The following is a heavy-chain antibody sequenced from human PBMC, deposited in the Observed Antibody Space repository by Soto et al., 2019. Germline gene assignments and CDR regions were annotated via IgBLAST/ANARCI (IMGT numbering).Heavy chain of an antibody. V-gene: IGHV1-69*01. CDR3: ARGVVPAAMGAGNWYFDL. J-gene: IGHJ2*01. D-gene: IGHD2-2*01. CDR1: GGTFSSYA. Sequence: QVQLVQSGAEVKKPGSSVKVSCKASGGTFSSYAISWVRQAPGQGLEWMGGIIPIFGTANYAQKFQGKVTITADESTSTAYMELSSLRSEDTAVYYCARGVVPAAMGAGNWYFDLWGRGTLVTVSS. CDR2: IIPIFGTA.